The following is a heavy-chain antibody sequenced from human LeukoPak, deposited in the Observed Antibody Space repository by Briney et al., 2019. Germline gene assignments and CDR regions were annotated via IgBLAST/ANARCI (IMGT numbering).Heavy chain of an antibody. CDR2: IYYSGST. V-gene: IGHV4-59*01. CDR3: ARDRVSLDGDYTWD. Sequence: SGTLSLTCTVSGGSISSYYWSWIRQPPGKGLEWIGYIYYSGSTNYNPSLKSRVTISVDTSKNQFSLKLSSVTAADTAVYYCARDRVSLDGDYTWDWGQGTLVTVSS. J-gene: IGHJ4*02. D-gene: IGHD4-17*01. CDR1: GGSISSYY.